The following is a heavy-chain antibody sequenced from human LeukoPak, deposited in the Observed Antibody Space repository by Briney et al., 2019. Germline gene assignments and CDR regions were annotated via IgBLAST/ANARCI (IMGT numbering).Heavy chain of an antibody. CDR2: ISRSSSVI. CDR3: ARDPGQSQLWVYDAFDI. V-gene: IGHV3-48*03. Sequence: HAGGSLRLSCAASGFTFSSYEMNWVRQAPGKWREWVSYISRSSSVIYYADSVKGRFTISRDNAKNSLYLQMNSLRAEDTAVYYCARDPGQSQLWVYDAFDIWGLGTMVTVSS. J-gene: IGHJ3*02. CDR1: GFTFSSYE. D-gene: IGHD5-18*01.